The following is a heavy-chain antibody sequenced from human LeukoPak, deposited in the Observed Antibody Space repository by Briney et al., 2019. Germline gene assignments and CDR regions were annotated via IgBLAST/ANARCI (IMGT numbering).Heavy chain of an antibody. V-gene: IGHV3-13*01. J-gene: IGHJ6*03. Sequence: QPGGSLRLSCAASGFTFSSYDMHWVRQATGKGLEWVSAIGTAGDTYYPGSVKGRFTISRENAKNSLYLQMNSLRAGDTAVYYCARFPYGDYYYNYYYYMDVWGKGTTVTVSS. CDR3: ARFPYGDYYYNYYYYMDV. CDR2: IGTAGDT. D-gene: IGHD4-17*01. CDR1: GFTFSSYD.